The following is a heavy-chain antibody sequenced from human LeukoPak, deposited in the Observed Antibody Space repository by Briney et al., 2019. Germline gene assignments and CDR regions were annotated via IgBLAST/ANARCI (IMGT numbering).Heavy chain of an antibody. D-gene: IGHD2-15*01. J-gene: IGHJ4*02. V-gene: IGHV4-59*01. Sequence: TSSETLSLTCTVSGGSISNYYWSWIRQPPGKGLEWIGYIYHSGSVNYNPSLKSRVTISVDTTNNQFSLKLNSVTAADTAVYYCARGGGFRSPPAYWGQGTLVTVSS. CDR1: GGSISNYY. CDR2: IYHSGSV. CDR3: ARGGGFRSPPAY.